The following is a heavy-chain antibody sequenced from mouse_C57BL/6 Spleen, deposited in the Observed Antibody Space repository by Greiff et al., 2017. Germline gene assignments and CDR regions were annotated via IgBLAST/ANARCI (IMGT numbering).Heavy chain of an antibody. D-gene: IGHD2-3*01. J-gene: IGHJ2*01. CDR2: ISGGGGNT. CDR3: SRRTIWDGYYDY. CDR1: GFTFSSYT. V-gene: IGHV5-9*01. Sequence: EVMLVESGGGLVKPGGSLKLSCAASGFTFSSYTMSWVRQTPEKRLEWVATISGGGGNTYYPDSVKGRFTISRDNAKNTLYLQMSSLRSEDTALYYWSRRTIWDGYYDYWGQGTTLTVSS.